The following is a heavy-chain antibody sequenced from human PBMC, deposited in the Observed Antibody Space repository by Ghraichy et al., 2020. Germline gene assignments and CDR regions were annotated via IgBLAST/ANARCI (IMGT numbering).Heavy chain of an antibody. CDR1: GGSISSGGYY. J-gene: IGHJ6*02. V-gene: IGHV4-31*03. CDR2: IYYSGST. D-gene: IGHD3-3*01. CDR3: ARDGEEWSAGMDV. Sequence: SETLPLTCTVSGGSISSGGYYWSWIRQHPGKGLEWIGYIYYSGSTYYNPSLKSRVTISVDTSKNQFSLKLSSVTAADTAVYYCARDGEEWSAGMDVWGQGTTVTVSS.